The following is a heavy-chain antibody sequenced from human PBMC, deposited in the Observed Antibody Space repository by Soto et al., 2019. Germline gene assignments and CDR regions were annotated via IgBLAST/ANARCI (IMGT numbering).Heavy chain of an antibody. J-gene: IGHJ6*02. CDR2: INYSGST. Sequence: QVQLQESGPGLVKPSQTLSLSCTLSGDSISSGNYYWGWIRHPPGKGLEWIAYINYSGSTYWNQSRRGSINMSVDTWNNQFSEELRSVTAADTAVYCCSRVPPGSGTYFHCCYVIDVWGRRHTFNVSS. V-gene: IGHV4-30-4*01. CDR1: GDSISSGNYY. D-gene: IGHD3-10*01. CDR3: SRVPPGSGTYFHCCYVIDV.